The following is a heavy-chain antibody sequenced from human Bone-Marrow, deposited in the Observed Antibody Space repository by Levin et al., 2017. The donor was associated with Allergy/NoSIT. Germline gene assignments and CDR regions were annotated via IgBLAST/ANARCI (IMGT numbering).Heavy chain of an antibody. Sequence: SVKVSCKTAGGTFRTYAINWVRQAPGQGLEWMGGINPLLNTVKYTEKFPGRVTITADESTSTVYLELSSLPFQDTAVYYCASLRDHLYWGQGTLVTVPS. J-gene: IGHJ4*02. CDR1: GGTFRTYA. D-gene: IGHD1-14*01. CDR2: INPLLNTV. CDR3: ASLRDHLY. V-gene: IGHV1-69*13.